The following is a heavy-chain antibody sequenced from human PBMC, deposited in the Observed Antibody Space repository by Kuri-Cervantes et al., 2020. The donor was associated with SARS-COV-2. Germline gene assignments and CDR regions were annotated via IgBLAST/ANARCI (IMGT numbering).Heavy chain of an antibody. V-gene: IGHV6-1*01. D-gene: IGHD5-18*01. CDR2: TYYRSKWYN. CDR3: ARGKYSYGDYYYGMDV. Sequence: SCAISGDSVSSNSAAWNWIRQTPSRGLEWLGRTYYRSKWYNDYAVSVKSRMTINPDTSKNQFSLQLNSVTPEDTAVYYCARGKYSYGDYYYGMDVWGQGTTVTVSS. J-gene: IGHJ6*02. CDR1: GDSVSSNSAA.